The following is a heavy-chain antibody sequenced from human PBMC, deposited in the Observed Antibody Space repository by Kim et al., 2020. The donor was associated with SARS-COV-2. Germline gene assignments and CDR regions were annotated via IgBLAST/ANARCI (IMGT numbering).Heavy chain of an antibody. CDR3: ARGVAPGNGFDY. CDR2: IIPIFGTA. D-gene: IGHD4-4*01. Sequence: SVKVSCKASGGTFSSYAISWVRQAPGQGLEWMGGIIPIFGTANYAQKFQGRVTITADESTSTAYMELSSLRSEDTAVYYCARGVAPGNGFDYWGQGTLVTVSS. CDR1: GGTFSSYA. J-gene: IGHJ4*02. V-gene: IGHV1-69*13.